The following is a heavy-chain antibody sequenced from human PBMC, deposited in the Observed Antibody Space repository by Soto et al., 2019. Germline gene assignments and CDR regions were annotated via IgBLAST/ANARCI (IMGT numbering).Heavy chain of an antibody. CDR3: VRGGIAGHRFDT. D-gene: IGHD2-21*01. CDR1: RAFINSGGFY. CDR2: IFHSGST. J-gene: IGHJ5*02. V-gene: IGHV4-31*03. Sequence: QVQLQESGPGLVQPSETLSLTCSVSRAFINSGGFYYSWIRQPPGKGLEWLGYIFHSGSTLYTPSLRGRLTLSADTSRNHLSLHLTSVTAAETAVYYCVRGGIAGHRFDTWAQGILVPVSS.